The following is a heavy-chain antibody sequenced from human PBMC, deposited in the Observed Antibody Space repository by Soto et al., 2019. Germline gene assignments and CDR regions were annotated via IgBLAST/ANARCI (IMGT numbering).Heavy chain of an antibody. CDR1: GGSIISGGYY. D-gene: IGHD1-1*01. CDR3: AREEVRSNWFDP. CDR2: IYYSGST. J-gene: IGHJ5*02. V-gene: IGHV4-31*03. Sequence: LSLTSTVSGGSIISGGYYWSWIRQHPGKGLEWIGYIYYSGSTYYNPSLKSRVTISVDTSKNQFSLKLSSVTAADTAVYYCAREEVRSNWFDPWGQGTLVTVSS.